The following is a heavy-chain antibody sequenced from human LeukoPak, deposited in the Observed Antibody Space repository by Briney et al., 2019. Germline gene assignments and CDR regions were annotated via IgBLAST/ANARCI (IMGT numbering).Heavy chain of an antibody. CDR2: ISTYNGNT. D-gene: IGHD3-3*01. CDR1: GYTFTTYG. CDR3: ARGRPAITIFGVVISSRRVVPRFDY. V-gene: IGHV1-18*01. Sequence: ASVKVSCKTSGYTFTTYGISWVRQAPGQGLEWMGWISTYNGNTNYAQKVQGRVTMTTDTSTSTAYMELSSLRSEDTAVYYCARGRPAITIFGVVISSRRVVPRFDYWGQGTLVTVSS. J-gene: IGHJ4*02.